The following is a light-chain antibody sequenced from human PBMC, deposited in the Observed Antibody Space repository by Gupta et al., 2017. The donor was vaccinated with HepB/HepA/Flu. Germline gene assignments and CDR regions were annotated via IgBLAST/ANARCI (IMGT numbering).Light chain of an antibody. CDR1: CGSIASNY. V-gene: IGLV6-57*03. CDR2: DDN. CDR3: PCYDSRNHWL. Sequence: FMLTQPHSVSASPGKTVTISCTRSCGSIASNYVQGYQQRPRRDPPTVLVDDNQRRSAVLPRCSSGTNCGSTAALAISAGLKAEDDAYYYAPCYDSRNHWLFGGGTKVTVL. J-gene: IGLJ2*01.